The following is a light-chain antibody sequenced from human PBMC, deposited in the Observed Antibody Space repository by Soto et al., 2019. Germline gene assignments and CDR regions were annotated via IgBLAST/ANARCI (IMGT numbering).Light chain of an antibody. Sequence: QSVLTQPPSASGSPGQSVTISCTGTSSDVGGYNYVSWYQQHPGRAPKLMIYEVSKRPSGVPDRFSGSKSGNTASLTVSGLQTEDEADYYCSSYAGSNNQVFGTGTKLTVX. V-gene: IGLV2-8*01. CDR1: SSDVGGYNY. CDR3: SSYAGSNNQV. J-gene: IGLJ1*01. CDR2: EVS.